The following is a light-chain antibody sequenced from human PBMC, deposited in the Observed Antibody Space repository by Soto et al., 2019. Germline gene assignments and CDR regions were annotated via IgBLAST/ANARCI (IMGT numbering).Light chain of an antibody. V-gene: IGLV1-44*01. CDR3: AVWDDSLNGYV. CDR1: SSNIGSNP. J-gene: IGLJ1*01. Sequence: QSVLTQPPSASGTPGQRVTISCFGSSSNIGSNPVNWYRQLPGTAPKLLIYSNDQRPSGVPDRLSGSKSGTSASLAISGLQSEDEAEYYCAVWDDSLNGYVFGTGTKVTVL. CDR2: SND.